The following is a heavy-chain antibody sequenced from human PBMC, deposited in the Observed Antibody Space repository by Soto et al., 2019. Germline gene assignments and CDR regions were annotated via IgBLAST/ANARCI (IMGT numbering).Heavy chain of an antibody. D-gene: IGHD6-13*01. V-gene: IGHV3-33*01. Sequence: PGGALRVSCAASGFTFSSYGMHWVRQAPGKGLEWVAVIWYDGSNKYYADSVKGRFTISRDNSKNTLYLQMNSLRAEDTAVYYCARGLGIAANWFDPWGQGT. CDR3: ARGLGIAANWFDP. CDR2: IWYDGSNK. J-gene: IGHJ5*02. CDR1: GFTFSSYG.